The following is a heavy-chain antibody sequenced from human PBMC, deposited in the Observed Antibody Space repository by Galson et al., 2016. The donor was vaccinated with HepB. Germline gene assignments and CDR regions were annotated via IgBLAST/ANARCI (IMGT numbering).Heavy chain of an antibody. V-gene: IGHV4-59*01. CDR2: IYYSGST. J-gene: IGHJ4*02. CDR1: GGSISSYS. D-gene: IGHD1-26*01. CDR3: ARGYRYSGSAYRELDY. Sequence: SETLSLTCAVSGGSISSYSWSWIRQPPGKGLAWIGYIYYSGSTKYNPSLKSRVTLSVDTSRNQFSLNLSSVTAADTAVYYCARGYRYSGSAYRELDYWGQGTLVTVSS.